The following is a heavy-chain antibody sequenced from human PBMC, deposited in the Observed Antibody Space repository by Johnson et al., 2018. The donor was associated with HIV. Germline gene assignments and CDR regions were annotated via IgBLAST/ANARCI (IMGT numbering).Heavy chain of an antibody. D-gene: IGHD2-15*01. CDR1: GLNFSDFS. Sequence: QMMLVESGGGVVQPGRSMKLSCAASGLNFSDFSMHWVRQAPGEGLEWVAVISSDGGAEYYADSVKGRFTISRDNSNNTLYLQMSSLRVEDTAVYVCARGRISMPVVDLRGGGFDIWGQGTMVTVSS. V-gene: IGHV3-30-3*01. J-gene: IGHJ3*02. CDR2: ISSDGGAE. CDR3: ARGRISMPVVDLRGGGFDI.